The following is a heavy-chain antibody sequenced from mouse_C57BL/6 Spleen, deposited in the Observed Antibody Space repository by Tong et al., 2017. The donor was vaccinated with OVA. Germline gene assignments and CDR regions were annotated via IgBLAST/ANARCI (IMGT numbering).Heavy chain of an antibody. CDR2: IDPETGGT. CDR3: ARSGTYYAMDY. J-gene: IGHJ4*01. V-gene: IGHV1-15*01. Sequence: VQLQESGAELVRPGASVTLSCKASGYTFTDYEMHWVKQTPVHGLEWIGAIDPETGGTAYNQKFKGKAILTADKSSSTAYMQLSSLTSEDSAVYFCARSGTYYAMDYWGQGTSVTVSS. D-gene: IGHD4-1*01. CDR1: GYTFTDYE.